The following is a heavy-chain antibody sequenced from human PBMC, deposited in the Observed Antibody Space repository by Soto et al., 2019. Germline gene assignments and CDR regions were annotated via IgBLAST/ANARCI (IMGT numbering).Heavy chain of an antibody. CDR3: AKGGMIVVVITYYFDY. V-gene: IGHV3-23*01. CDR2: ISGSGGST. D-gene: IGHD3-22*01. Sequence: GGSLRLSCAASGFTFSGYAMSWVRQAPGKGLEWVSAISGSGGSTYYADSVKGRFTISRDNSKNTLYLQMNSLRAEDTAVYYCAKGGMIVVVITYYFDYWGQGTLVTVSS. CDR1: GFTFSGYA. J-gene: IGHJ4*02.